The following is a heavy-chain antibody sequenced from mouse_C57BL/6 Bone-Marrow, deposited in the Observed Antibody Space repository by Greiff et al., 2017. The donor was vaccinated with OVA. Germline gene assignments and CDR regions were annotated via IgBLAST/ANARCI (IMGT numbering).Heavy chain of an antibody. Sequence: DVMLVESGGDLVKPGGSLKLSCAASGFTFSSYGMSWVRQTPDKRLEWVATISSGGSYTYYPDSVKGRFTISRDNAKNTLYLQMSSLKSEDTAMYYCARQGAYDYDGGFAYWGQGTLVTVSA. V-gene: IGHV5-6*02. D-gene: IGHD2-4*01. J-gene: IGHJ3*01. CDR3: ARQGAYDYDGGFAY. CDR2: ISSGGSYT. CDR1: GFTFSSYG.